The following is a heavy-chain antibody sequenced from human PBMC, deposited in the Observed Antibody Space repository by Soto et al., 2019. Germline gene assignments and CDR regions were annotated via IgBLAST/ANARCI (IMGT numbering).Heavy chain of an antibody. D-gene: IGHD3-22*01. CDR2: IIPIFGTA. CDR3: ARDPKTYDSSGYYPSP. V-gene: IGHV1-69*13. Sequence: SVKVSWEASGGTFSSYAISWVRQAPGQGLEWMGGIIPIFGTANYAQKFQGRVTITADESTSTAYMELSSLRSEDTAVYYCARDPKTYDSSGYYPSPWGQGTLVTVSS. CDR1: GGTFSSYA. J-gene: IGHJ5*02.